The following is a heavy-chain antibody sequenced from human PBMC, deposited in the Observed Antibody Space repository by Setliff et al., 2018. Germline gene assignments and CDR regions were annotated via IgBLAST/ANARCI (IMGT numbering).Heavy chain of an antibody. V-gene: IGHV1-3*01. CDR3: ATMHIVVVIAISDHAFDI. D-gene: IGHD2-21*01. CDR1: GYTFTSYA. CDR2: INAGNGNT. J-gene: IGHJ3*02. Sequence: ASVKVSCKASGYTFTSYAMHWVRQAPGQRLEWMGWINAGNGNTKYSQKFQGRVTITRDTSASTAYMELSSLRSEDTAVYYCATMHIVVVIAISDHAFDIWGQGTMVTVSS.